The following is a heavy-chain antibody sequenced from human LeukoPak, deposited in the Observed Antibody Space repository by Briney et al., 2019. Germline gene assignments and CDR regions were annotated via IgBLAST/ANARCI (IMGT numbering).Heavy chain of an antibody. CDR1: GGSFSGYY. CDR3: AKDVYQLRSGYYFDY. V-gene: IGHV4-34*01. CDR2: INHSGST. Sequence: SETLSLTCAVYGGSFSGYYWSWIRQPPGKGLEWIGEINHSGSTNYNPSLKSRVTISVDTSKNQFSLKLSSVTAADTAVYYCAKDVYQLRSGYYFDYWGQGTLVTVSS. D-gene: IGHD2-2*01. J-gene: IGHJ4*02.